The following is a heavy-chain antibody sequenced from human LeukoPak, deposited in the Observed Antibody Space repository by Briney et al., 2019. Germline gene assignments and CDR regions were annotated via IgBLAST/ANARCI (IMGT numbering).Heavy chain of an antibody. D-gene: IGHD6-25*01. J-gene: IGHJ6*03. CDR3: ATSPGTSIAAADHYYYMDV. Sequence: GASVKVSCKASAFTFTGYNMHWVRHAPGQGLEWMGWINPNRGDTNSAHKFQDRVTINRDTSINTAYMELRRLTSDDTAVYFCATSPGTSIAAADHYYYMDVWGEGTTVTVP. CDR1: AFTFTGYN. V-gene: IGHV1-2*07. CDR2: INPNRGDT.